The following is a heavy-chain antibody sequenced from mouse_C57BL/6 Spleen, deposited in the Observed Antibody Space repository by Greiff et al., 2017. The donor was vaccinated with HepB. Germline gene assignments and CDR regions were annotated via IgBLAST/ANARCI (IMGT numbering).Heavy chain of an antibody. CDR3: ARDYGSSSGYYFDY. D-gene: IGHD1-1*01. CDR2: IDPETGGT. J-gene: IGHJ2*01. CDR1: GYTFTDYE. V-gene: IGHV1-15*01. Sequence: QVQLQQSGAELVRPGASVTLSCKASGYTFTDYEMHWVKQTPVHGLEWIGAIDPETGGTAYNQKFKGKAILTADKSSSTAYMELSSLTSEDSAVYYCARDYGSSSGYYFDYWGQGTTLTVAS.